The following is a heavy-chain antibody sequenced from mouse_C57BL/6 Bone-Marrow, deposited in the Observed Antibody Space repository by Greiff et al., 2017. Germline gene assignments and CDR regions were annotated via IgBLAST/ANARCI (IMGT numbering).Heavy chain of an antibody. Sequence: EVQLQQSGAELVRPGASVKLSCTASGFNIKDDYMHWVKQRPEQGLEWIGWIDPENGDTEYASKVQGKATITADTSSNTAYLQLSSLTSEDTAVYYCTPITTVVATSYFDYWGQGTTLTVSS. CDR3: TPITTVVATSYFDY. V-gene: IGHV14-4*01. CDR2: IDPENGDT. D-gene: IGHD1-1*01. J-gene: IGHJ2*01. CDR1: GFNIKDDY.